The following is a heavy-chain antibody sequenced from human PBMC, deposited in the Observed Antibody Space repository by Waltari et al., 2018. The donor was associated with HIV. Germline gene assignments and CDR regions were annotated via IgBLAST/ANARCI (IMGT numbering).Heavy chain of an antibody. CDR1: GLTFSNYA. CDR3: AKRASGGYYYYFDY. CDR2: ISVDGDST. J-gene: IGHJ4*02. D-gene: IGHD3-22*01. Sequence: EVQLLESGGGLVQPGGSLRLSCVVSGLTFSNYAMSWVRQAPGKGLEWVSVISVDGDSTYYADSVKGRFTISRDNSKNTLYLQMNSLRAEDTALYYCAKRASGGYYYYFDYWGQGTLVTVSS. V-gene: IGHV3-23*01.